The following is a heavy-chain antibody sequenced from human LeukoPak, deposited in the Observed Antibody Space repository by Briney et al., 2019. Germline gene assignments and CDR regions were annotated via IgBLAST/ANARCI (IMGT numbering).Heavy chain of an antibody. CDR1: GGSISSSSHY. J-gene: IGHJ4*02. Sequence: SETLSFTCTVSGGSISSSSHYWGWIRQPPGKGLEWIGSIYYSGSTYYNPSLKSRVTISVDTSKNQFSLKLSSVTAADTAVYYCARRKLYYYDSSGYYYWGQGTLVTVSS. CDR2: IYYSGST. D-gene: IGHD3-22*01. V-gene: IGHV4-39*01. CDR3: ARRKLYYYDSSGYYY.